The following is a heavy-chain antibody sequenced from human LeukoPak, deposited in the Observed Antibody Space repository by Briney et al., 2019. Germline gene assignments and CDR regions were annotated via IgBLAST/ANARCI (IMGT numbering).Heavy chain of an antibody. J-gene: IGHJ6*02. Sequence: PGGSLRLSCVASGLTLDYYAMQWVRQAPGKGLEWVAGFSLDTDRIDYADSVKGRFTVSRDNAKNSLYLQMNSLRPEDTAVYYCGKDITPGGMDVWGQGTTVTVSS. CDR3: GKDITPGGMDV. V-gene: IGHV3-9*01. D-gene: IGHD2-15*01. CDR2: FSLDTDRI. CDR1: GLTLDYYA.